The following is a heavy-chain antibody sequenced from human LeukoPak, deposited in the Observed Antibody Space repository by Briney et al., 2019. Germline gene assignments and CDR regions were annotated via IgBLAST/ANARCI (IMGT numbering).Heavy chain of an antibody. CDR1: GFTVSSNY. CDR2: IYSSGST. Sequence: GGSLRLSCAASGFTVSSNYMSWVRQAPGKGLEWVSVIYSSGSTYYADSVKVRFTISRDNSKNTMYLQMNSLRVEDTAVYYCASPRLWFGELILWGQGTLVTVSS. D-gene: IGHD3-10*01. V-gene: IGHV3-66*01. CDR3: ASPRLWFGELIL. J-gene: IGHJ4*02.